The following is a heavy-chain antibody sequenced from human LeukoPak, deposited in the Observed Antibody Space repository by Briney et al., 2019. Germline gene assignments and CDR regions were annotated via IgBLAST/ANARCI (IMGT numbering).Heavy chain of an antibody. CDR3: ARDWYSSNWYIDGMDV. D-gene: IGHD6-13*01. J-gene: IGHJ6*02. CDR2: ISSTGGTI. Sequence: PGGSLRLSCEGSGFTFNTYSLSWVRQAPGKGLEWISYISSTGGTIYYADSVKGRFAISRDNAENSLYLQMNSLRVEDTAVYYCARDWYSSNWYIDGMDVWGQGTTVTVSS. V-gene: IGHV3-48*01. CDR1: GFTFNTYS.